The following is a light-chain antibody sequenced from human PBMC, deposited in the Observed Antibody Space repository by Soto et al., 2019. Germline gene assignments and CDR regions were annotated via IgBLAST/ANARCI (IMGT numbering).Light chain of an antibody. J-gene: IGLJ3*02. CDR3: GTWDNSLRAGL. V-gene: IGLV1-51*01. Sequence: QSVLTQQPSVPAASGQKVTISCSVSNSHIGNNDVSWYQQLPGIAPKLLIYDNDKRPSAIHDRFSGSKSGTSATLDITGLQTGDEADYYCGTWDNSLRAGLFGGGTKVTVL. CDR1: NSHIGNND. CDR2: DND.